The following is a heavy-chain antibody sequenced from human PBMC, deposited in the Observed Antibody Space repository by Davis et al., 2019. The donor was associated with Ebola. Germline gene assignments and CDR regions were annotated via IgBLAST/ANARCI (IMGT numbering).Heavy chain of an antibody. CDR1: GGPVSSGSYY. CDR2: IYYSGST. V-gene: IGHV4-61*01. CDR3: ARRLAVAGTHWYFDL. D-gene: IGHD6-19*01. Sequence: MPSETLSLTCTVSGGPVSSGSYYWSRIRQPPGKGLEWIGYIYYSGSTNYNPSLKSRVTISVDTSKNQFSLKLSSVTAADTAVYYCARRLAVAGTHWYFDLWGRGTLVTVSS. J-gene: IGHJ2*01.